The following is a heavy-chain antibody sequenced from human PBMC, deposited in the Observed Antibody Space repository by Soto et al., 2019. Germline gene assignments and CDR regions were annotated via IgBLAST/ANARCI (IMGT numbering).Heavy chain of an antibody. CDR3: ARGGYSGYDYMFDYYYYGMDV. J-gene: IGHJ6*02. D-gene: IGHD5-12*01. CDR1: GFTFSDHY. V-gene: IGHV3-72*01. Sequence: PGGSLRLSCAASGFTFSDHYMDWVRQAPGKGLEWVGRTRNKANSYTTEYAASVKGRFTISRDDSKNSLYLQMNSLKTEDTAVYYCARGGYSGYDYMFDYYYYGMDVWGQGTTVTVSS. CDR2: TRNKANSYTT.